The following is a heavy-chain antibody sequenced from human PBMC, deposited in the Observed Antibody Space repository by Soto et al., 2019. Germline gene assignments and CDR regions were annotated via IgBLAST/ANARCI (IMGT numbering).Heavy chain of an antibody. CDR2: IYPGDSNT. D-gene: IGHD3-3*01. CDR3: ARHAYDFWSGHPNPRYYYGMEV. CDR1: GYSFTSYW. Sequence: GESLKISCKGSGYSFTSYWIGWVRQMPGKGLEWMGIIYPGDSNTRYSPSLQGQVTISVDKSISTAYLQWSSLKATDTAMYYCARHAYDFWSGHPNPRYYYGMEVWGQGTTVTLSS. V-gene: IGHV5-51*01. J-gene: IGHJ6*02.